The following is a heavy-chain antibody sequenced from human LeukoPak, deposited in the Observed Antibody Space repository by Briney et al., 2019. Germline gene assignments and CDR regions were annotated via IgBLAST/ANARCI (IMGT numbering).Heavy chain of an antibody. CDR2: IYTSGST. CDR3: ARARYCSSTSCIFDY. D-gene: IGHD2-2*01. CDR1: GGSTSSGSYY. Sequence: SETLSLTCTVSGGSTSSGSYYGSWIRQPAGKGLEWIGRIYTSGSTTYNPSLKSRVTLSVDTPKNQFSLKLSSVTAADTPVYYCARARYCSSTSCIFDYWGQGTLVTLSS. V-gene: IGHV4-61*02. J-gene: IGHJ4*02.